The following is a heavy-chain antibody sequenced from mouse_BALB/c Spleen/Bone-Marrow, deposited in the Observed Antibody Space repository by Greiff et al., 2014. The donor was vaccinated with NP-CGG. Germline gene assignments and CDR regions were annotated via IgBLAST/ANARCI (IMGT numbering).Heavy chain of an antibody. J-gene: IGHJ3*01. CDR3: ARRGDGYYAWFAY. CDR2: IDPANGNT. CDR1: GFNIKDTS. D-gene: IGHD2-3*01. Sequence: EVQLQQSGAELVKPGASVKLSCTASGFNIKDTSMHWVKQRPEQGLEWIGRIDPANGNTKYDPKFQGKATITADTSSNTAYLQLSSLTSEDTAVYYCARRGDGYYAWFAYWGQGTLVNVSA. V-gene: IGHV14-3*02.